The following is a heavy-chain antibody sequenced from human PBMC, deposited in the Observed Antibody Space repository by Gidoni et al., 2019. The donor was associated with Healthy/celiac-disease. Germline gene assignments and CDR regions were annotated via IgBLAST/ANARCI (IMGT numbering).Heavy chain of an antibody. CDR3: ARRGGPIVVVPAARSYWYFDL. V-gene: IGHV4-59*08. CDR1: GGSISSYY. D-gene: IGHD2-2*01. J-gene: IGHJ2*01. CDR2: IYYSGST. Sequence: QVQLQESGPGLVKPSETLSLTCTVSGGSISSYYWTWIRQPPGKGLEWIGYIYYSGSTNYNPSLKSRVTISVDTSKNQFSLKLSSVTAADTAVYYCARRGGPIVVVPAARSYWYFDLWGRGTLVTVSS.